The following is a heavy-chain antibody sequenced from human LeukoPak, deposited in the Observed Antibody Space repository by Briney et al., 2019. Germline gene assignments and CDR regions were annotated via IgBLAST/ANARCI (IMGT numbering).Heavy chain of an antibody. CDR2: IIPIFGTA. Sequence: ASVKVSCNASGGTFSSYAISWVRQAPGQGLEWMGGIIPIFGTANYAQKFQGRVTITTDESTSTAYMELSSLRSEDTAVYYCARASGITMVRGVYYYYYYGMDVWGQGTTVTVSS. CDR3: ARASGITMVRGVYYYYYYGMDV. CDR1: GGTFSSYA. V-gene: IGHV1-69*05. D-gene: IGHD3-10*01. J-gene: IGHJ6*02.